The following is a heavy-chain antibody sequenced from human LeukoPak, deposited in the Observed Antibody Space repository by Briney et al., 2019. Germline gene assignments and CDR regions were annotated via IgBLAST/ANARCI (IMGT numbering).Heavy chain of an antibody. Sequence: SETLSLTCTVSGGSISSYYWSWVRQPPGKGLEWIGYIYYSGSTNYNPSLKSRVTISVDTSKNQFSLKLSSVTAADTAVYYCARAVAGTFDYWGQGTLVTVSS. CDR3: ARAVAGTFDY. CDR2: IYYSGST. D-gene: IGHD6-19*01. CDR1: GGSISSYY. J-gene: IGHJ4*02. V-gene: IGHV4-59*01.